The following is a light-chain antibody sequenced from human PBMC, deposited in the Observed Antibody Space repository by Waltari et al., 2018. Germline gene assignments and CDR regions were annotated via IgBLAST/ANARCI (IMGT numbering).Light chain of an antibody. Sequence: SYELTQPPSVSVSPGQTASIPCSGDNLGDRCAYWYQQKPGQSPVLVIYQHNKRPSGIPERFSGSNSGNTATLTISGTQAMDEADYYCQAWDRTTVVFGGGTKLTVL. CDR2: QHN. V-gene: IGLV3-1*01. CDR1: NLGDRC. J-gene: IGLJ2*01. CDR3: QAWDRTTVV.